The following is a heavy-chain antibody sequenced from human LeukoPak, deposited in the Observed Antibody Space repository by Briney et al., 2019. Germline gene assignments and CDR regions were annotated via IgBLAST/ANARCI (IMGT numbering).Heavy chain of an antibody. CDR1: GFTFNSYA. CDR2: ISGSGGIT. Sequence: RAGGSLRLSCAASGFTFNSYAMSWVRQAPGKGLEWVSAISGSGGITYYADSVKGRFTISRDNSKNTLSLQMNSLRAEDTAVYCSAKGVLAVRLESWGQGTLVTVSS. J-gene: IGHJ4*02. D-gene: IGHD1-1*01. CDR3: AKGVLAVRLES. V-gene: IGHV3-23*01.